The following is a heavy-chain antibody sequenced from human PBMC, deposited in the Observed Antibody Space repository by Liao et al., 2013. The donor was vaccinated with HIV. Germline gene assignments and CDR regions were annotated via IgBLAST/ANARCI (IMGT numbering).Heavy chain of an antibody. J-gene: IGHJ2*01. V-gene: IGHV4-61*02. D-gene: IGHD2-2*01. Sequence: QVQLQASGPGLVKPSQTLSLTCTVSGDSISSGIYYWSWIRQQPAGKGLEWIGRFNINGSTNYNPSLKSRVTMSVDTSKNQFSLKLSSVTAADTAVYYCARVDRCSSTSCPLTFEPWYFDLWGRGTLVTVSS. CDR3: ARVDRCSSTSCPLTFEPWYFDL. CDR1: GDSISSGIYY. CDR2: FNINGST.